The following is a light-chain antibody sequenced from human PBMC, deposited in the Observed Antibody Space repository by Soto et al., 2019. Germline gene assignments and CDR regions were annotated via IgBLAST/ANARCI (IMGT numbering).Light chain of an antibody. CDR2: GAS. CDR1: QSVSNNY. J-gene: IGKJ4*01. V-gene: IGKV3-20*01. CDR3: QQYGSLPPT. Sequence: EILFTQSPGTLSLSPGERATLSCRASQSVSNNYLAWYQQTVGKAPRLLIYGASSRDTGIPDRFSGKGSGTDCTLTISRLEPEDFSVYYCQQYGSLPPTFGGGTKVDIK.